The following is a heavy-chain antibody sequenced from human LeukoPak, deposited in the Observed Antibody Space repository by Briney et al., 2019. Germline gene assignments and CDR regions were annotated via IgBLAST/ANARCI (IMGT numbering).Heavy chain of an antibody. CDR2: ISSSSGYI. Sequence: GGSLRLSCTASGFTFSSYGMSWVRQAPGKGLEWVSSISSSSGYIYYAHSVKGRFTISRDNAKNSLYLHMISLRAEATAVYYCARGLGYYDDGSGYYRALPDYLGQGTLVTVSS. CDR1: GFTFSSYG. D-gene: IGHD3-22*01. CDR3: ARGLGYYDDGSGYYRALPDY. J-gene: IGHJ4*02. V-gene: IGHV3-21*01.